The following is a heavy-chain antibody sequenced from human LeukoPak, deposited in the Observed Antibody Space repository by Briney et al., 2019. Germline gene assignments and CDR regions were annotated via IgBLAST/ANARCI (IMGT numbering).Heavy chain of an antibody. CDR1: GFTFSSYA. CDR3: TSGDSSAPPP. Sequence: GGSLRLSCAASGFTFSSYAMRWVRQAPGKGLEWVGRIKSKTDGGTTDYAAPVKGRFTISRDDSKNTLYLQMNSLKTEDTAVYYCTSGDSSAPPPWGQGTLVTVSS. CDR2: IKSKTDGGTT. V-gene: IGHV3-15*01. J-gene: IGHJ5*02. D-gene: IGHD3-22*01.